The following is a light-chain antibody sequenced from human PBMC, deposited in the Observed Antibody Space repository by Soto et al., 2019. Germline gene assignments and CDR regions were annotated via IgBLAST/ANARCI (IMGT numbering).Light chain of an antibody. CDR3: GSWDSSLSAYV. V-gene: IGLV1-51*01. CDR1: NIGSNR. CDR2: DDD. J-gene: IGLJ1*01. Sequence: ELTQPPSVSVAPGQTATITCGGNNIGSNRVHWYQQLPGTAPKLLIYDDDKRPSGIPDRFSGSKSGTSATLGITGFQTGDEADYYCGSWDSSLSAYVFGTGTKLTVL.